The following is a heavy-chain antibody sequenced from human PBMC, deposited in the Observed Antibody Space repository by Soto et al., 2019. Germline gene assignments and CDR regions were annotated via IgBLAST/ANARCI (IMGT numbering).Heavy chain of an antibody. Sequence: EVQLVESGGGVVQPGRSVRLSCAASGFTFDDYAMHWVRQAPGKGLEWVSGISWNIGTIGYAEALKGRFTISSDNAKNSLYLRMNSPRAEYSALYYWAKTTRGGAFDYWGQGTLVTVSS. J-gene: IGHJ4*02. CDR1: GFTFDDYA. CDR3: AKTTRGGAFDY. D-gene: IGHD3-10*01. V-gene: IGHV3-9*01. CDR2: ISWNIGTI.